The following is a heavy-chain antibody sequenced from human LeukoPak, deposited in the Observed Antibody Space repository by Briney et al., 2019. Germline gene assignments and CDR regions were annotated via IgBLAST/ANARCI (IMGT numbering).Heavy chain of an antibody. CDR3: ARDTGWYTLNDAFDI. CDR2: ISSSSSYI. D-gene: IGHD6-19*01. J-gene: IGHJ3*02. V-gene: IGHV3-21*01. CDR1: GFTFSSYS. Sequence: GGSLRLSCAASGFTFSSYSMNWVRQAPGKGLEWVSSISSSSSYIYYADSVKGRFTISRDNAKNSLYLQMNSLRAEDTAVYYCARDTGWYTLNDAFDIRGQGTMVTVSS.